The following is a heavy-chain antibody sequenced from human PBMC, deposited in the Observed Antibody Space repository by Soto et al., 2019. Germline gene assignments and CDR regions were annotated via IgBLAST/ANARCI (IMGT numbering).Heavy chain of an antibody. D-gene: IGHD3-3*01. CDR3: ASLEWESTGYADY. J-gene: IGHJ4*02. CDR1: GFTFGSNW. V-gene: IGHV3-7*03. CDR2: IKRDGSEK. Sequence: EVQLVESGGGLVQPGGSLRLSCAASGFTFGSNWMSWVRQAPGKGLEWVANIKRDGSEKYYVDSVKGRFTISRDNAKNTLYLQMNSLRADETAVYYCASLEWESTGYADYWGQGTVVTVSS.